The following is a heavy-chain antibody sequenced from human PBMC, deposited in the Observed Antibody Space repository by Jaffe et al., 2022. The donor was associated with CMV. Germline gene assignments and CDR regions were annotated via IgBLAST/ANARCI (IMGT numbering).Heavy chain of an antibody. Sequence: QVQLVESGGGVVQPGRSLRLSCAASGFTFSSYGMHWVRQAPGKGLEWVAVIWYDGSNKYYADSVKGRFTISRDNSKNTLYLQMNSLRAEDTAVYYCARGGSSGPRDYFQHWGQGTLVTVSS. CDR3: ARGGSSGPRDYFQH. D-gene: IGHD6-19*01. CDR1: GFTFSSYG. J-gene: IGHJ1*01. V-gene: IGHV3-33*01. CDR2: IWYDGSNK.